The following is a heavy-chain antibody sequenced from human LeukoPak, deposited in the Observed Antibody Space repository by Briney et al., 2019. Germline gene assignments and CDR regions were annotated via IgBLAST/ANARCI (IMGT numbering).Heavy chain of an antibody. CDR1: GFTFSSYA. CDR3: AKDPRSGYYSDYYYYYMDV. D-gene: IGHD3-3*01. V-gene: IGHV3-23*01. J-gene: IGHJ6*03. Sequence: GGSLRLSCAASGFTFSSYAMSWVRQAPGKGLEWDSAISGSGGSTYYADSVKGRFTISRDNSKNTLYLQMNSLRAEDTAVYYCAKDPRSGYYSDYYYYYMDVWGKGTTVTVSS. CDR2: ISGSGGST.